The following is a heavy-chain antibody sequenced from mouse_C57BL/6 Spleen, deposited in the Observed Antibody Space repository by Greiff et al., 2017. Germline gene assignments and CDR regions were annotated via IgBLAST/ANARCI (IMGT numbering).Heavy chain of an antibody. Sequence: VQLKESGPELVKPGASVKISCKASGYSFTGYYMNWVKQSPEKSLEWIGEINPSIGGTTYNQKFKAKATLTVDKSSSTAYMQLKSLTSEDSAVYYCARGETTVVATEYFDVWGTGTTVTVSA. V-gene: IGHV1-42*01. CDR2: INPSIGGT. D-gene: IGHD1-1*01. J-gene: IGHJ1*03. CDR3: ARGETTVVATEYFDV. CDR1: GYSFTGYY.